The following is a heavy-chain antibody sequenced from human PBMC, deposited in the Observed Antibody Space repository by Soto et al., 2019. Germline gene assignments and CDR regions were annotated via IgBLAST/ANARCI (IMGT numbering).Heavy chain of an antibody. Sequence: ASVKVSCKASGYTFTGYYMHWVRQAPRQGLEWMGWINPNSGGTNYAQKFQGWVTMTRDTSISTAYMELSRLRSDDTAVYYCARVPVGYSSSWYYFDYWGQGTLVTVSS. CDR1: GYTFTGYY. J-gene: IGHJ4*02. CDR2: INPNSGGT. D-gene: IGHD6-13*01. CDR3: ARVPVGYSSSWYYFDY. V-gene: IGHV1-2*04.